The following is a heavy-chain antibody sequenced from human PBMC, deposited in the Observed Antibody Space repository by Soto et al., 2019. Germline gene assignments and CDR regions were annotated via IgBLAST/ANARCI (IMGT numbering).Heavy chain of an antibody. CDR1: GFSLSTSGVG. J-gene: IGHJ5*02. CDR3: AHRPPHLPSTPLWVDP. V-gene: IGHV2-5*02. Sequence: QITLKESGPRLVKPTQTLTLTCTFPGFSLSTSGVGMAWIRQPPGKPLAWLGLMYCDGDKRYSPSMKSRPTVTKDPSKNQVVLTMTNMDPVDTATYYCAHRPPHLPSTPLWVDPWGQGTLVTVSS. CDR2: MYCDGDK.